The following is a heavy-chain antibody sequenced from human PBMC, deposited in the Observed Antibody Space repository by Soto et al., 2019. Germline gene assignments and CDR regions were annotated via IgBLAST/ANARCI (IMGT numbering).Heavy chain of an antibody. CDR1: GFTFSNAW. CDR2: IKSKTDGGTT. V-gene: IGHV3-15*01. Sequence: GGSLRLSCAASGFTFSNAWMSWVRQAPGKGLEWVGRIKSKTDGGTTDYAAPVKGRFTISSDDSKNTLYLQMNSLKTEDTAVYYCATGDLEQAIDIWGQGTMVTVSS. J-gene: IGHJ3*02. D-gene: IGHD1-1*01. CDR3: ATGDLEQAIDI.